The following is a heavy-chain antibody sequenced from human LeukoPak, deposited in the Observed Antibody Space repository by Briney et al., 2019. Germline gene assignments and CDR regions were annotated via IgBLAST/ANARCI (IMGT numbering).Heavy chain of an antibody. D-gene: IGHD5-24*01. CDR2: IYYSGST. CDR3: ARLRDGYNVDH. Sequence: SETLSLTCTVSGGSISSYYWSWIRQPPGKGLEWIGYIYYSGSTNYNPSLKSRVTISEDTSKNQFSLKLSSVTAADTAVYYCARLRDGYNVDHWGQGSRVTVSS. CDR1: GGSISSYY. J-gene: IGHJ4*02. V-gene: IGHV4-59*08.